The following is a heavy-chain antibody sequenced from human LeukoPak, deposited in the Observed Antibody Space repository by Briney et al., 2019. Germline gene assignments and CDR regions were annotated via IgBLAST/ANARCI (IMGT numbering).Heavy chain of an antibody. V-gene: IGHV1-18*01. D-gene: IGHD4-17*01. CDR2: ISAYNGNT. J-gene: IGHJ3*02. CDR3: ARESVTTYHAFDI. Sequence: ASVKVSCKTSGYTFTSYGVSWVRQAPAQGLEWMGGISAYNGNTNYAQKFQGRVTMNTDTSSSTAYMELRSLRSEDTAVYYCARESVTTYHAFDIWGQGTMVTVSS. CDR1: GYTFTSYG.